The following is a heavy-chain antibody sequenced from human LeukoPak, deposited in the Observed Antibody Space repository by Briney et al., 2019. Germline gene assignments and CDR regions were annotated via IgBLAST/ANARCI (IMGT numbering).Heavy chain of an antibody. CDR3: ARGGGGWYSYFDY. J-gene: IGHJ4*02. CDR2: IYAGDSDT. D-gene: IGHD6-19*01. CDR1: GYTFTSYW. Sequence: GESLKISCKGSGYTFTSYWIGWVRQMPGKGLEWRGIIYAGDSDTRYSPSFQGQVTISADKSVSTAYLQWSSLKASDTAMYYCARGGGGWYSYFDYWGQGTLVSVSS. V-gene: IGHV5-51*01.